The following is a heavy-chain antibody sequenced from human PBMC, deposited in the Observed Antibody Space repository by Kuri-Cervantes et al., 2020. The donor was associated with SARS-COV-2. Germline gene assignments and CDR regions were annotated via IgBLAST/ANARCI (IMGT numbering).Heavy chain of an antibody. J-gene: IGHJ5*02. CDR1: GFTFSDYW. CDR2: IEHSAIQK. V-gene: IGHV3-7*03. Sequence: GGSLRLSCAASGFTFSDYWMTWVRQAPGKGLEWVANIEHSAIQKCYLDSVKGRFTISRDNAKNSLYLQMNSLRAEDTAVYYCAKVINSGSWFDPWGQGTLVTVSS. D-gene: IGHD6-19*01. CDR3: AKVINSGSWFDP.